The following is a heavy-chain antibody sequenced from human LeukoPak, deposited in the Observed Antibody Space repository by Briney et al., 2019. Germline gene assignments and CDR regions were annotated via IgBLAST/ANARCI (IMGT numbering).Heavy chain of an antibody. CDR2: ICTSGST. V-gene: IGHV4-61*02. CDR1: GGSMSSGSYY. CDR3: ARLRVVVVAATGDYYYGMDV. D-gene: IGHD2-15*01. Sequence: SETLSLTCTVSGGSMSSGSYYWSWIRQPAGKELEWIGRICTSGSTNYNPSLKSRVTISVDTSKNKFSLKLSPVTAADTAVYYCARLRVVVVAATGDYYYGMDVWGQGTTVTVSS. J-gene: IGHJ6*02.